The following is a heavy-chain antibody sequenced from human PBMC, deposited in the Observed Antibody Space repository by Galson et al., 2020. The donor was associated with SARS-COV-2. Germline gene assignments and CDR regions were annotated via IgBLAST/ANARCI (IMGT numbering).Heavy chain of an antibody. CDR2: ISYDGTTK. V-gene: IGHV3-30*04. Sequence: GGSLRLSCAASGFALSNSAMHWVRQAPGKGLEWVAIISYDGTTKYNSDSVKGRFTISRDISKNTLYLQMNSLGPEDTAVYYCARETDDHTSSWYECWGQGARVSGSS. J-gene: IGHJ1*01. D-gene: IGHD6-13*01. CDR3: ARETDDHTSSWYEC. CDR1: GFALSNSA.